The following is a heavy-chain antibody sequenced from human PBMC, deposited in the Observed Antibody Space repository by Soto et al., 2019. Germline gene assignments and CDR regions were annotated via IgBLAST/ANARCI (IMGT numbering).Heavy chain of an antibody. CDR1: GFTFSSYA. V-gene: IGHV3-30-3*01. J-gene: IGHJ6*02. CDR3: ASATMVRGVLCYGMDV. D-gene: IGHD3-10*01. Sequence: PGGSLRLSCGASGFTFSSYAMDWVRQAPGKGLEWVAVISYDGINKYSADSVKGRFTIYRDNSNNTLYLQMNSLRAEDTAVDYCASATMVRGVLCYGMDVWDQGTTVTVSS. CDR2: ISYDGINK.